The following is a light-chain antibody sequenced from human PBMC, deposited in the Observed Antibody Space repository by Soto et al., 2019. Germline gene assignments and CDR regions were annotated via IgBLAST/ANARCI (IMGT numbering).Light chain of an antibody. V-gene: IGLV2-8*01. CDR3: SSYAGSNNFGVV. CDR1: SSDVGGYNY. Sequence: QSALTQPPSASGSPGQSVTISCTGTSSDVGGYNYVSWYQQHPGKAPKLMIYEVSKRPSGAPDRFSGSKSGNTASLTVSGLQAEDEADYYCSSYAGSNNFGVVFGGGTKVTVL. CDR2: EVS. J-gene: IGLJ2*01.